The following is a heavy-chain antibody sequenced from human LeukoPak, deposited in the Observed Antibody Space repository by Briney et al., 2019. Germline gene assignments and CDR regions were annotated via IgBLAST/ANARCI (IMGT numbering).Heavy chain of an antibody. CDR2: IGSKASSYAT. CDR3: TRDYGGNSAMFDY. D-gene: IGHD4-23*01. CDR1: GFTFSGSA. J-gene: IGHJ4*02. Sequence: GGSLRLSCAASGFTFSGSAVHWVRQASGKGLEWVGRIGSKASSYATVYAASVKGRFTISRDDSKNTAYLQMNSLKTEDTAVYYCTRDYGGNSAMFDYWGQGILVTVSS. V-gene: IGHV3-73*01.